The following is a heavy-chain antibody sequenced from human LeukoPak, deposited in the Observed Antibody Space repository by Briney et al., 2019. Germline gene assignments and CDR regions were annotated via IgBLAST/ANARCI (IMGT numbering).Heavy chain of an antibody. CDR1: GGSISSYY. Sequence: PSETLSLTCTVSGGSISSYYWSWIRQPPGKGLEWIGYIYYSGSTNYNPSLKSRVTISVDTSKNQFSLKLSSVTAADTAVYYCARDRGGGSQIFDYWGQGTLVTVSS. J-gene: IGHJ4*02. CDR3: ARDRGGGSQIFDY. CDR2: IYYSGST. D-gene: IGHD1-26*01. V-gene: IGHV4-59*01.